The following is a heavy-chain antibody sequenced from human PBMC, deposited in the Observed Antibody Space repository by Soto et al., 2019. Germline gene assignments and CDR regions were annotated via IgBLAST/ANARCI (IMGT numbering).Heavy chain of an antibody. D-gene: IGHD2-2*01. J-gene: IGHJ5*02. V-gene: IGHV4-34*01. CDR3: AIGYCSSTSGYVYWFEP. CDR2: INHSGIT. CDR1: GGSFSGYY. Sequence: QVQLQQWGAGLLKPSETLSLTCAVYGGSFSGYYWSWIRQPPGKGLEWIGEINHSGITNYNPSLKGRVTISVDTAKNEFSLNLSSVTAADTAVYYCAIGYCSSTSGYVYWFEPWCQGTLVTVSS.